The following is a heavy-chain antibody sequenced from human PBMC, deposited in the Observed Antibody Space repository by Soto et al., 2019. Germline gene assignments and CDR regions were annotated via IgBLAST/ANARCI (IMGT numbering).Heavy chain of an antibody. CDR1: GFTFSSYG. CDR2: ISYDGSNK. J-gene: IGHJ4*02. CDR3: AKDAPYYYDSGGYYDLLDY. D-gene: IGHD3-22*01. V-gene: IGHV3-30*18. Sequence: GGSLRLSCAASGFTFSSYGIHWVRQAPGKGLEWVALISYDGSNKYYADSVKGRFTISRYNSKNTLYMQTKSLRAEDTAMYYCAKDAPYYYDSGGYYDLLDYWGQGT.